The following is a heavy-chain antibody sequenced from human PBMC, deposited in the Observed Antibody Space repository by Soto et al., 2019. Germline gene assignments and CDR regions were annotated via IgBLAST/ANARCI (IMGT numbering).Heavy chain of an antibody. V-gene: IGHV3-30-3*01. D-gene: IGHD2-15*01. CDR2: ISYDGSNK. CDR1: GFTFSSYA. CDR3: ARAEVNVVVVATSEYFQH. J-gene: IGHJ1*01. Sequence: PGGSLRLSCAASGFTFSSYAMHWVRQAPGKGLEWVAVISYDGSNKYYADSVKGRFTISRDDSKNTLYLQMNSLRAEDTAVYYCARAEVNVVVVATSEYFQHWGQGTLVTVSS.